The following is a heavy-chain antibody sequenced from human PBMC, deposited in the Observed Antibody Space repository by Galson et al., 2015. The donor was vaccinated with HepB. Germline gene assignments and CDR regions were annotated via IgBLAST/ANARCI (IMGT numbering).Heavy chain of an antibody. V-gene: IGHV4-59*01. J-gene: IGHJ5*01. Sequence: TLSLTCTVSGGSIRSYYWNWIRQPPEKGLEWIGSIYSTGTANYNPSLKSRVTISLDAAKSQFSLKLSSVTAADTAVYYCARGSGWYGYWGQGALVTVSS. CDR2: IYSTGTA. CDR1: GGSIRSYY. D-gene: IGHD3-10*01. CDR3: ARGSGWYGY.